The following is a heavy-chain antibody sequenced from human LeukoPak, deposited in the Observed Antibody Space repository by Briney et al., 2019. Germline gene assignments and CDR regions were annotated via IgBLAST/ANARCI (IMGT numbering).Heavy chain of an antibody. V-gene: IGHV3-21*01. Sequence: GGSLRLSCAASGFTFSSYSMNWVRQAPGKGLEWVSSISSSSTYIYYADSVKGRFTISRDSAKNSLYLQMNSLRAEDTALYYCVTSAVPSNFYYYAMDVWGQGTTVTVSS. CDR2: ISSSSTYI. J-gene: IGHJ6*02. CDR1: GFTFSSYS. CDR3: VTSAVPSNFYYYAMDV.